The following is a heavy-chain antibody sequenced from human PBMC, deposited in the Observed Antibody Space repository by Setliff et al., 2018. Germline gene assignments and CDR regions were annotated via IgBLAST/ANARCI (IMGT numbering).Heavy chain of an antibody. D-gene: IGHD3-3*01. CDR3: ARDVFDFRTGQGGP. V-gene: IGHV4-39*07. Sequence: SETLSLTCTVSGGSVSSASHYWGWIRQAPGKGMEWIGSVYYSGYTYYKPSLQSRVTMSVDTSKNQFSLKLTSVTAADTAVYFCARDVFDFRTGQGGPWGQGTRVTVSS. CDR2: VYYSGYT. CDR1: GGSVSSASHY. J-gene: IGHJ5*02.